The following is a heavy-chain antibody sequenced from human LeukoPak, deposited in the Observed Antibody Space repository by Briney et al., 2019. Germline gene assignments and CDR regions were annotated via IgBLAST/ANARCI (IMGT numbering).Heavy chain of an antibody. Sequence: ASVNVSCTASGYTFTSYDINWVRRAPGQGLEWMGRINPNSGDTNYAQKFQGRVTMTRDTSISTAYMELSRLRSDDTAVYYCARDYCSSTSCLFDYWGQGTLVSVSS. V-gene: IGHV1-2*06. J-gene: IGHJ4*02. CDR1: GYTFTSYD. CDR2: INPNSGDT. D-gene: IGHD2-2*01. CDR3: ARDYCSSTSCLFDY.